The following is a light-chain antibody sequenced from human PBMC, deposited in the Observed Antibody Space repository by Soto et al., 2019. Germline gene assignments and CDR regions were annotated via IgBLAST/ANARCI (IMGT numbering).Light chain of an antibody. Sequence: ETVMTQSPATLSVSPGEGATLPCRASESVTTHVAWYQQKPGQAPRLLIYGTSTRVTGVPDRFTGSGSGTEFTLTISSLQSEDFALYYCQQYYNWRTFGQGTKVE. CDR1: ESVTTH. V-gene: IGKV3-15*01. CDR2: GTS. CDR3: QQYYNWRT. J-gene: IGKJ1*01.